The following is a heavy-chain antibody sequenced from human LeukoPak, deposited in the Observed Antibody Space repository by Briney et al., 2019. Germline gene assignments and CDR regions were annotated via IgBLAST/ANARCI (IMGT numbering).Heavy chain of an antibody. Sequence: PGGSLRLSCVASGFTFSGYGMDWVRQAPGKGLEWVAVIWYDGSNREYAGSVKGRFTISRDNGKNSLYLQMNSLRTEDTALFYCAKAHRTGERYSSDWYAFDYWGQGTLVTVSS. V-gene: IGHV3-33*03. CDR2: IWYDGSNR. J-gene: IGHJ4*02. CDR1: GFTFSGYG. CDR3: AKAHRTGERYSSDWYAFDY. D-gene: IGHD6-19*01.